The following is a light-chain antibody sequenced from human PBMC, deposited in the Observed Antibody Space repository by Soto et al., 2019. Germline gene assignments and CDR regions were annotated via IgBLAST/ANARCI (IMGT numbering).Light chain of an antibody. CDR1: QSVSSSY. J-gene: IGKJ1*01. CDR3: QQYGSSPLA. Sequence: EIVLTQSPGTLSLSPGERATLSCRSSQSVSSSYLAWYQQKPGQAPRLLIYGASSRATGLPDRFSGSGSGTDFTLTISRLARDDVAVYYCQQYGSSPLAFGQGTKVEIK. V-gene: IGKV3-20*01. CDR2: GAS.